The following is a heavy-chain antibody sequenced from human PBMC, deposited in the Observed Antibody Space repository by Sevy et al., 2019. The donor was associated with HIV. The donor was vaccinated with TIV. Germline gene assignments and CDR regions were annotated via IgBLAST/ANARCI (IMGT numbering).Heavy chain of an antibody. V-gene: IGHV3-9*01. CDR2: ISWNSGSI. D-gene: IGHD6-19*01. CDR1: GFTFDDYA. Sequence: GGSLRLSCAASGFTFDDYAMHWVRQAPGKGLEWVSGISWNSGSIGYADSVKGRFTISRDNAKNSLYLQMNSLRAEDTALDYCAKDNIAVAGTGVFDYWGQGTLVTVSS. CDR3: AKDNIAVAGTGVFDY. J-gene: IGHJ4*02.